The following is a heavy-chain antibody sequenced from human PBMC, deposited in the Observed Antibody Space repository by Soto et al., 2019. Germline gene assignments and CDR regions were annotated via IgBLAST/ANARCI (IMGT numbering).Heavy chain of an antibody. CDR1: GGSISSGGYY. CDR2: IYDNDST. Sequence: QVQLQESGPGLVKPSQTLSLTCTVSGGSISSGGYYWSWIRQHPGKGLEWIGYIYDNDSTYYNPSLKSRVTMSVDMSRNQFSLKLSSVTAADPAVYYCARHHMAATDMYFDYWGQGTLVTVSS. J-gene: IGHJ4*02. D-gene: IGHD6-19*01. CDR3: ARHHMAATDMYFDY. V-gene: IGHV4-31*03.